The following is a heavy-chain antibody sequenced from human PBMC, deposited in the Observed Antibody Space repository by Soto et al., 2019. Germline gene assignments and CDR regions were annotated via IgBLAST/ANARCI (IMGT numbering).Heavy chain of an antibody. CDR1: GFTFSSYA. J-gene: IGHJ4*02. Sequence: GGSLRLSCAASGFTFSSYAMSWVRQAPGKGLEWVSAISGSGGSTYYADSVKGRFTISRDNSKNTLYLQMNSLRAEDTAVYYCAKPRGSGSYHGGYYFDYWGQGTLVTVSS. CDR3: AKPRGSGSYHGGYYFDY. CDR2: ISGSGGST. D-gene: IGHD1-26*01. V-gene: IGHV3-23*01.